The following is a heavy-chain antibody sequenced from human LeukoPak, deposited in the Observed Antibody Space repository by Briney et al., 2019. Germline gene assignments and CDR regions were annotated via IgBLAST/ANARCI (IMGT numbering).Heavy chain of an antibody. CDR1: GGSFSGYY. V-gene: IGHV4-34*01. D-gene: IGHD3-10*01. CDR3: ARGSIGSGSYYKDY. J-gene: IGHJ4*02. CDR2: INHSGST. Sequence: PSETLSLTCAVYGGSFSGYYWSWIRQPPGKGLEWIGEINHSGSTNYNPSLKSRVTISVDTSKNQFSLKLSSVTAADTAVYYCARGSIGSGSYYKDYWGQGTLVTVSS.